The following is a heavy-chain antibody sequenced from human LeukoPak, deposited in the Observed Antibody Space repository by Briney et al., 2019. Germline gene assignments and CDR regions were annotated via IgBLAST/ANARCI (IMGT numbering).Heavy chain of an antibody. CDR1: GFTFSSYW. J-gene: IGHJ4*02. D-gene: IGHD1-14*01. CDR2: INEDGSER. CDR3: ARAARGISRDY. Sequence: PGGSLRLSCAASGFTFSSYWMSWVRQAPGKGLEWLANINEDGSERLYVDSVKGRFTISRDNAKNSLYLQMNSLRAEDTAVYYCARAARGISRDYWGQGTLVTVSS. V-gene: IGHV3-7*01.